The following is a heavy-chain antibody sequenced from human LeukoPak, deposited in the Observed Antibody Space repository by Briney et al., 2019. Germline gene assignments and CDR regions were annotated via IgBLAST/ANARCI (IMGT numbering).Heavy chain of an antibody. Sequence: SETLSLTCAVYGVSFSGYYWSWIRQPPGKGLEWIGEINHSGSTNYNPSLKSRVTISVDTSKNQFSLKLSSVTAADTAVYYYARVFLGYCSGGSCYHRVPDFDYWGQGTLVTVSS. V-gene: IGHV4-34*01. D-gene: IGHD2-15*01. CDR2: INHSGST. CDR3: ARVFLGYCSGGSCYHRVPDFDY. J-gene: IGHJ4*02. CDR1: GVSFSGYY.